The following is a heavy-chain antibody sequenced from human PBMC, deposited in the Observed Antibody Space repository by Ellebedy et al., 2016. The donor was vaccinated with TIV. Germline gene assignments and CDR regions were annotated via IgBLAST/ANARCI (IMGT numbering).Heavy chain of an antibody. CDR2: MYSSGEE. V-gene: IGHV3-53*01. CDR3: ARHDVMTGPFED. CDR1: GFSVSYPY. D-gene: IGHD3-9*01. J-gene: IGHJ4*02. Sequence: GESLKISCAASGFSVSYPYMSWVRQAPGKGLEWISLMYSSGEEYSADSVRGRFTISRDNAKNTLYLQMNSLTAEDTAVYYCARHDVMTGPFEDWGQGTLVTVSS.